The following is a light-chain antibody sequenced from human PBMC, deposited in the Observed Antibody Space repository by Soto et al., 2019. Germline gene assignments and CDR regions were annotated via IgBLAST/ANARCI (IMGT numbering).Light chain of an antibody. CDR2: AAS. J-gene: IGKJ1*01. Sequence: DIQMTQSPSSLSASVGARVTITFRASQSISSYLNWYQQKPGKAPKLLIYAASSLQSGVPSRFSGSGSGTDFTLTISSLQPEDSATYYCQQYKSYPWTFGQGTKVDIK. CDR3: QQYKSYPWT. CDR1: QSISSY. V-gene: IGKV1-39*01.